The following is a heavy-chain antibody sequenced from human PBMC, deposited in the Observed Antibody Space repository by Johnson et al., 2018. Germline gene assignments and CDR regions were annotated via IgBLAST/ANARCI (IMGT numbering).Heavy chain of an antibody. V-gene: IGHV3-15*01. CDR2: IKSKTDGGTT. CDR3: TTTMEGAFDI. D-gene: IGHD3-10*01. J-gene: IGHJ3*02. Sequence: VELGQAGGGLVEAGGSLRLSCAASGFTFSNAWMSWVRQAPGKGLEWVGRIKSKTDGGTTDYAAPVKGRFPISRDDSKNTLYLQMNSLKTEDTAVNYCTTTMEGAFDIWGQGTMVTVSS. CDR1: GFTFSNAW.